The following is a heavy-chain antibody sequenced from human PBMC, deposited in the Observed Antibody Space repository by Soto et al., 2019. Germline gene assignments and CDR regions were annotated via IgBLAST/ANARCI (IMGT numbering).Heavy chain of an antibody. CDR1: GYTFTSYG. CDR3: ARREVAATRGAFDI. Sequence: VASVKVSRKASGYTFTSYGISWVRQAPGQGLEWMGWISAYNGNTNYAQKLQGRVTMTTDTSTSTAYMELRSLRSDDTAVYYCARREVAATRGAFDIWGQGTMVTVSS. V-gene: IGHV1-18*04. CDR2: ISAYNGNT. D-gene: IGHD2-15*01. J-gene: IGHJ3*02.